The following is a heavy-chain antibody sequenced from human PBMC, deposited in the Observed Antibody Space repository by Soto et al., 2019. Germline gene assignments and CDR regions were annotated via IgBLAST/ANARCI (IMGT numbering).Heavy chain of an antibody. Sequence: SETLSLTCTVSGASVSTGVYYWTWIRQHPGKGLEWIGYIDNSGSTYYNPSLTGRVDISVDTSKNEFSLNLQSLTAADTAFYYCAGAVSDFDVRRYRTSYFDQWGQGIPVTVSS. V-gene: IGHV4-31*03. D-gene: IGHD3-10*02. J-gene: IGHJ4*02. CDR1: GASVSTGVYY. CDR3: AGAVSDFDVRRYRTSYFDQ. CDR2: IDNSGST.